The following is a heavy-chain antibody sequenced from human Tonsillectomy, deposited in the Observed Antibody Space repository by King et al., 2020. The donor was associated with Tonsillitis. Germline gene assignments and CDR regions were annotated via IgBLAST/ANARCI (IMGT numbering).Heavy chain of an antibody. V-gene: IGHV5-10-1*01. J-gene: IGHJ4*02. Sequence: QLVQSGAEIRKPGESLRISCTGSGYSFTNYWITWVRQMPGKGLEWMGRIDPSDSYTTYNPSFQGHVTISAYQSSSTAYMQWRSLKTSDTAMYYCARLDVTFGGIIVEGSHYWGQGTLVTVSS. CDR1: GYSFTNYW. D-gene: IGHD3-16*02. CDR3: ARLDVTFGGIIVEGSHY. CDR2: IDPSDSYT.